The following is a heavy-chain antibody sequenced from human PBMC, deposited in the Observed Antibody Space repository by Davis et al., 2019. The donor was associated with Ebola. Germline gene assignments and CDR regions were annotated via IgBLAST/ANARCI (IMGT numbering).Heavy chain of an antibody. Sequence: ASVTVSCKTYDYRFSSYGVSWVRQAPGQGLEWMGWISAYNGKTDYAQKFQDRLTMTTDTSTDTAYMELRSLRFDDTGVYYCARAGPTVTNYFDYWGQGTLVTVSS. CDR1: DYRFSSYG. V-gene: IGHV1-18*01. J-gene: IGHJ4*02. CDR2: ISAYNGKT. D-gene: IGHD4-17*01. CDR3: ARAGPTVTNYFDY.